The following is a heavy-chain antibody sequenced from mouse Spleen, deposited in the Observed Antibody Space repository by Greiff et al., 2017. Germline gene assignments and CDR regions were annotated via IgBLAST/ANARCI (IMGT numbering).Heavy chain of an antibody. CDR1: GFTFSSYA. CDR2: ISDGGSYT. CDR3: ARDIYWFAY. Sequence: EVNLVESGGGLVKPGGSLKLSCAASGFTFSSYAMSWVRQTPEKRLEWVATISDGGSYTYYPDNVKGRFTISRDNAKNNLYLQMSHLKSEDTAMYYCARDIYWFAYWGQGTLVTVSA. D-gene: IGHD1-3*01. J-gene: IGHJ3*01. V-gene: IGHV5-4*01.